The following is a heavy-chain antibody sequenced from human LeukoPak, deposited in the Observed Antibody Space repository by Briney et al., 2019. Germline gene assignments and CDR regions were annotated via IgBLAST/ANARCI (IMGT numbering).Heavy chain of an antibody. J-gene: IGHJ4*02. CDR1: GFTFSTYS. CDR3: ARTPESNGYFPWYFDY. CDR2: ITSSSTYI. V-gene: IGHV3-21*01. D-gene: IGHD3-22*01. Sequence: AGGSLRLSCAASGFTFSTYSMNWVRQAPGKGLEWVSSITSSSTYIYYADSVKGRFTISRDNAKNSLYLQMNSLRAEDTAVYYCARTPESNGYFPWYFDYWGQGTLVTVSS.